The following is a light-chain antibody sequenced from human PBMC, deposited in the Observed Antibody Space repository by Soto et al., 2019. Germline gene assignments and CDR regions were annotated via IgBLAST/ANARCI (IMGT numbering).Light chain of an antibody. V-gene: IGKV1-5*03. CDR2: KAS. CDR1: QSISSW. Sequence: DIQMTQSPSTLSASVGDRVTITCRASQSISSWLAWYQQKPGKAPNLLIYKASTLESGVPARFSGSGSGTDFTLTISSLEPEDFAVYYCQQRSNWPPGGITFGQGTRLEIK. CDR3: QQRSNWPPGGIT. J-gene: IGKJ5*01.